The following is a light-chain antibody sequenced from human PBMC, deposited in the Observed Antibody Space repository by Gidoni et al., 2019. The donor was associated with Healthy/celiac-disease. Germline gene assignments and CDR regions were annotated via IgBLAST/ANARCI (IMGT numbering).Light chain of an antibody. Sequence: QSVLTQPPSASGTPGQRVTISCSRSSSNIGSNTVNWYQQLPGTAPKLLLYSNNQRPSGVPDRFSGSKSGTSASLAISGLQSEDEADYYCAAWDDSLNGYVFGTGTKVTVL. CDR1: SSNIGSNT. CDR2: SNN. V-gene: IGLV1-44*01. CDR3: AAWDDSLNGYV. J-gene: IGLJ1*01.